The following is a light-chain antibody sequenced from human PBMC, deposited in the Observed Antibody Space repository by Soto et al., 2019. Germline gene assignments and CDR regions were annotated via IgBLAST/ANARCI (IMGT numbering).Light chain of an antibody. Sequence: DIQMTPSPPTLPAFVGDTVTITCRASQSVSSWLAWYQQKPGTAPNLLIYDASSLASGVPSRFSGSGSGTKFTLTTRSLQPDDFATYYCQQYISFPKTFGQGTKVDIK. CDR2: DAS. CDR1: QSVSSW. V-gene: IGKV1-5*01. CDR3: QQYISFPKT. J-gene: IGKJ1*01.